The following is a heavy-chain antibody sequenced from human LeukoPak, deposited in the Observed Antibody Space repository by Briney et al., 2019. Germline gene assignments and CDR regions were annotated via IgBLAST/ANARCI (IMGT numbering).Heavy chain of an antibody. Sequence: PSETLSLTRTVSGGSISSSSYYWSWIRQPAGKGLEWIGRIYTSGSTNYNPSLKSRVTISVDTSKNQFSLKLSSVTAADTAVYYCARGDMVVVPAAIIGGGYYYYMDVWGKGTTVTVSS. CDR3: ARGDMVVVPAAIIGGGYYYYMDV. D-gene: IGHD2-2*01. J-gene: IGHJ6*03. V-gene: IGHV4-61*02. CDR2: IYTSGST. CDR1: GGSISSSSYY.